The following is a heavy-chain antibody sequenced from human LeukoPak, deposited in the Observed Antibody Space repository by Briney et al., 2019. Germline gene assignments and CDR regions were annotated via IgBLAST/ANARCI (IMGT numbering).Heavy chain of an antibody. CDR3: AKDFIGTVPDAFDI. Sequence: GGSLRLSCAASGFTFSSYGMHWVRQAPGKGLEWVAVIWNDGSKSNYPDSVKGRFTISRDNSKNTLYLQMNSLRAEDTAIYYCAKDFIGTVPDAFDIWGQGTMVTVSS. V-gene: IGHV3-33*06. CDR1: GFTFSSYG. J-gene: IGHJ3*02. CDR2: IWNDGSKS.